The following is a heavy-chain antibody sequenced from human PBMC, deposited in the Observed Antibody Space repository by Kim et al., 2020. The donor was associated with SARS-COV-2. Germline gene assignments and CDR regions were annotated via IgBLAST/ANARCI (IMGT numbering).Heavy chain of an antibody. CDR3: VKDKGPLLYYYGSGSKSRGVYGMDV. J-gene: IGHJ6*02. V-gene: IGHV3-64D*09. CDR1: GFTFSSYA. D-gene: IGHD3-10*01. CDR2: ISSNGGST. Sequence: GGSLRLSCSASGFTFSSYAMHWVRQAPGKGLEYVSAISSNGGSTYYADSVKGRFTISRDNSKNTLYLQMSSLRAEDTAVYYCVKDKGPLLYYYGSGSKSRGVYGMDVWGQGTTVTVSS.